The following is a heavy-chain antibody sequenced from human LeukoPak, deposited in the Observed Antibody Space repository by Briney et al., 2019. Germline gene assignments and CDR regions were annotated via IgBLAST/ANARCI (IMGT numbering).Heavy chain of an antibody. Sequence: SETLSLTCAVYGGSFSGYYWSWIRQPPGKGLEWIGEINHSGSTNYNPSLKSRVTISVDTSKNQFSLKLSSVTDADTAVYYCARELWFGRDDNWYFDLWGRGTLVTVSS. D-gene: IGHD3-10*01. CDR1: GGSFSGYY. J-gene: IGHJ2*01. CDR3: ARELWFGRDDNWYFDL. CDR2: INHSGST. V-gene: IGHV4-34*01.